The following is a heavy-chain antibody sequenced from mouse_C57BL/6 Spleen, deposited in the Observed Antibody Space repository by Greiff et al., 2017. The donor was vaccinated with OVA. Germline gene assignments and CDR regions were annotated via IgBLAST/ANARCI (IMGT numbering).Heavy chain of an antibody. CDR2: ISSGSSTI. CDR3: AREGTMIRYYAMDY. D-gene: IGHD2-4*01. J-gene: IGHJ4*01. V-gene: IGHV5-17*01. Sequence: EVMLVESGGGLVKPGGSLKLSCAASGFTFSDYGMHWVRQAPEKGLEWVAYISSGSSTIYYADTVKGRFTISRDNAKNTLFLQMTSLRSEDTAMYYCAREGTMIRYYAMDYWGQGTSVTVSS. CDR1: GFTFSDYG.